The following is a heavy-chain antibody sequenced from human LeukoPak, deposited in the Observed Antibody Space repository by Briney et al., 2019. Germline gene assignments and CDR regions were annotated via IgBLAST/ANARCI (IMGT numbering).Heavy chain of an antibody. J-gene: IGHJ4*02. CDR2: IKTDGSEA. CDR1: APTSSDHW. V-gene: IGHV3-74*01. CDR3: ARDVGPYGGSPGAD. Sequence: PPRSLRLSCVGSAPTSSDHWTHWVSPAPGKGMVWVSRIKTDGSEASYGDAVRGRFVISRDNSRNMLFLLMNNVRDDDTAMYFCARDVGPYGGSPGADWGQGTQVIVSS. D-gene: IGHD1-26*01.